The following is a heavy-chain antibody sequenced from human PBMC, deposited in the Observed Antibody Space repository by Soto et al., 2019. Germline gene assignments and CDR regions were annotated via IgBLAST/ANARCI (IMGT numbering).Heavy chain of an antibody. D-gene: IGHD3-16*01. CDR1: GGTFSSYA. Sequence: QVQLVQSGAEVKKPGSSVKVSCKASGGTFSSYAINWVRQAPGQGLEWMGGIIPIFGTADYAQRFQGRVTITADQSTSTAYMELSSLRSEDTAVYYCAQCLLGVNYYYGMDVWGQGTTVTVSS. CDR3: AQCLLGVNYYYGMDV. V-gene: IGHV1-69*12. J-gene: IGHJ6*02. CDR2: IIPIFGTA.